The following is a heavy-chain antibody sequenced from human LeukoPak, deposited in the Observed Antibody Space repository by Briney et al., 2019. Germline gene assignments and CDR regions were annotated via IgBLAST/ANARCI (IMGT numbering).Heavy chain of an antibody. CDR2: INHSGST. CDR1: GGSISSGGYY. Sequence: SQTLSLTCTVSGGSISSGGYYWSWIRQPPGKGLEWIGEINHSGSTNYNPSLKSRVTISVDTSKNQFSLKLSSVTAADTAVYYCARGAGVGSGSYYVDYWGQGTLVTVSS. CDR3: ARGAGVGSGSYYVDY. J-gene: IGHJ4*02. V-gene: IGHV4-30-2*01. D-gene: IGHD1-26*01.